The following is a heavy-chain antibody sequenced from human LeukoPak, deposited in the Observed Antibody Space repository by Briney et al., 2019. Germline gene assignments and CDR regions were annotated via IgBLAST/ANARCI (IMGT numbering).Heavy chain of an antibody. D-gene: IGHD3-22*01. Sequence: SETLSLTCAVYGGSFSGYSWSWIRQPPGKGLEWIWEINHSGSTKYNPSLKSRVTISVDTSKNQFSLKLSSVTAADTAVYYCARGPTPGVVVITGFDYWGQGTLVTVSS. CDR1: GGSFSGYS. J-gene: IGHJ4*02. CDR3: ARGPTPGVVVITGFDY. CDR2: INHSGST. V-gene: IGHV4-34*01.